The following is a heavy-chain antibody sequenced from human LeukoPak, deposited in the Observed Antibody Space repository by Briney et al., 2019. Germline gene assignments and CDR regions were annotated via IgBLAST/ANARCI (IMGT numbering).Heavy chain of an antibody. J-gene: IGHJ4*02. Sequence: SETLSLTCAVYGGSFSGYYWSWIRQPPGKGLEWIGEINHSGSTNYNPSLKSRVTISVDTSKNQFSLKLSSVTAADTAVYYCAKKTSGYYPGYWGQGTLVTVPS. D-gene: IGHD3-22*01. V-gene: IGHV4-34*01. CDR1: GGSFSGYY. CDR2: INHSGST. CDR3: AKKTSGYYPGY.